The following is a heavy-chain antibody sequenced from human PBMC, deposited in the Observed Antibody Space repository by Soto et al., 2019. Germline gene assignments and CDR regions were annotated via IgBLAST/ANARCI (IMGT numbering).Heavy chain of an antibody. CDR2: ISPESDKA. CDR1: GYTFTSFG. V-gene: IGHV1-18*01. Sequence: VQLVQSGAEVKKPGASVRVSCKASGYTFTSFGLSWVRQAPGQGPEWMGWISPESDKATDAHNFQSRITMTTDTPTTTAYMALRSLRSDGTAVYYCTRDLFVLSQSTVETVAYWGQGTLVPVS. CDR3: TRDLFVLSQSTVETVAY. J-gene: IGHJ4*02. D-gene: IGHD6-19*01.